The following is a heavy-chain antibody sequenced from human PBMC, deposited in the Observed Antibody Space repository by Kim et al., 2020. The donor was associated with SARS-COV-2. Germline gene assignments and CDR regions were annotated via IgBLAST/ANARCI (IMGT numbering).Heavy chain of an antibody. D-gene: IGHD3-10*01. CDR1: GFTFSSYG. V-gene: IGHV3-30*18. J-gene: IGHJ6*01. Sequence: GGSLRLSCAASGFTFSSYGMHWVRQAPGKGLEWVAVISYDGSNKYYADSVKGRFTISRDNSKNTLYLQMNSLRAEDTAVYYCAKDLLHYYGSENYYYYYG. CDR3: AKDLLHYYGSENYYYYYG. CDR2: ISYDGSNK.